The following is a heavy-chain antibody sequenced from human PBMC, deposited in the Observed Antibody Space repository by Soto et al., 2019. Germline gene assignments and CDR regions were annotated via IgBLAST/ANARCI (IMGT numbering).Heavy chain of an antibody. Sequence: QITLKESGPTLVKPTQTLTLTCTFSGFSLSTSGVGVGWIRQPPGKALEWLALIYWNDDKRYSPSLKSRLTITKDTSKSQVVLTMTDMDPVDTATYYCAHSLWFGPVDYWGQGTLVTVSS. J-gene: IGHJ4*02. D-gene: IGHD3-10*01. CDR3: AHSLWFGPVDY. CDR1: GFSLSTSGVG. V-gene: IGHV2-5*01. CDR2: IYWNDDK.